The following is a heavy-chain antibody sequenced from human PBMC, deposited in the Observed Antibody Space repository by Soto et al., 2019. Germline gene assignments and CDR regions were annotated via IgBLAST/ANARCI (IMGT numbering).Heavy chain of an antibody. Sequence: ASVKVSCKASGYTFTSYDINWVRQATGQGLEWMGWMNPNSGNTGYAQKFQGRVTMTRNTSISTAYMELSSLRSEDTAVYYCARAHIAAADAFDIWGQGTMVTVSS. CDR3: ARAHIAAADAFDI. CDR1: GYTFTSYD. V-gene: IGHV1-8*01. J-gene: IGHJ3*02. D-gene: IGHD6-13*01. CDR2: MNPNSGNT.